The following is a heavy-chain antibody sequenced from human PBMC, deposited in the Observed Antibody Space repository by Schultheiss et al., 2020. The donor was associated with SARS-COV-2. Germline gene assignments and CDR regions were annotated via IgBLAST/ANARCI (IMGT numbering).Heavy chain of an antibody. Sequence: GGSLRLSCAASGFTFSTYGMHWVRQATGKGLEWVSPIGTAGDPYYPGSVKGRFTISRENAKNSLYLQMNSLRAGDTAVYYCAEDREAMVTGAFDIWGQGTMVTVSS. D-gene: IGHD5-18*01. CDR2: IGTAGDP. J-gene: IGHJ3*02. V-gene: IGHV3-13*05. CDR3: AEDREAMVTGAFDI. CDR1: GFTFSTYG.